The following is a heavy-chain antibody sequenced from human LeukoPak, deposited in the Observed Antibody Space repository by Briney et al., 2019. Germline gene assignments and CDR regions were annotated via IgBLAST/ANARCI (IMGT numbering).Heavy chain of an antibody. CDR2: IYSGGST. D-gene: IGHD6-19*01. CDR1: GFTFSNYA. CDR3: ARDLRAVAGKYYYYYMDV. V-gene: IGHV3-53*01. Sequence: GGSLRLSCAASGFTFSNYAMHWVRQAPGKGLEWVAVIYSGGSTYYADSVKGRFTISRDNSKNTLYLQMNSLRAEDTAVYYCARDLRAVAGKYYYYYMDVWGKGTTVTISS. J-gene: IGHJ6*03.